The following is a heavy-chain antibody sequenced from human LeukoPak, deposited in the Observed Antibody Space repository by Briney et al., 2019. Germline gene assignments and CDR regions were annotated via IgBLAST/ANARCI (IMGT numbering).Heavy chain of an antibody. Sequence: GGSLRLSCAASGFTFSSCAMSWVRQAPGKGLEWVSGISGSGTSTYYADSVKGRFTISRDNAKNSLYLQMNSLRAEDTAVYYCVRAGTYYFDYWGQGTLVTVSS. CDR1: GFTFSSCA. CDR3: VRAGTYYFDY. V-gene: IGHV3-23*01. CDR2: ISGSGTST. J-gene: IGHJ4*02. D-gene: IGHD3-10*01.